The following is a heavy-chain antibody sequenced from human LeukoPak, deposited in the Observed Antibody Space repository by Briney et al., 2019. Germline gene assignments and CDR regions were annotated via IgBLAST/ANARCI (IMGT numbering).Heavy chain of an antibody. Sequence: ASVKVSCKASGYTFTSYGISWVRQAPGQGLEWMGWISAYNGNTNYAQKFQGRVTMTRDTSISTAYMELSRLRSDDTAVYYCARGDWNSNWFDPWGQGTLVTVSS. CDR2: ISAYNGNT. CDR1: GYTFTSYG. J-gene: IGHJ5*02. D-gene: IGHD1-7*01. V-gene: IGHV1-18*01. CDR3: ARGDWNSNWFDP.